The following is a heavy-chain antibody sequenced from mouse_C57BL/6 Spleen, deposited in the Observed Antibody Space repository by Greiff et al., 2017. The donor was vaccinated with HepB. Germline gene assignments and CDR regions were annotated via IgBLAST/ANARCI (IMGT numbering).Heavy chain of an antibody. J-gene: IGHJ2*01. CDR1: GFTFSSYG. D-gene: IGHD1-1*01. V-gene: IGHV5-6*01. CDR2: ISSGGSYT. Sequence: EVQGVESGGDLVKPGGSLKLSCAASGFTFSSYGMSWVRQTPDKRLEWVATISSGGSYTYYPDSVKGRFTISRDNAKNTLYLQMSSLKSEDTAMYYCARHGVTTVVDYFDYWGQGTTLTVSS. CDR3: ARHGVTTVVDYFDY.